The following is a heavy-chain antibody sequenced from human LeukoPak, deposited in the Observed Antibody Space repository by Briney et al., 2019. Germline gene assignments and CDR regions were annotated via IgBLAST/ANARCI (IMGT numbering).Heavy chain of an antibody. J-gene: IGHJ4*02. CDR1: EFTFSSYW. D-gene: IGHD6-13*01. CDR3: SRARKSSNWEY. V-gene: IGHV3-7*03. CDR2: INQDGSDK. Sequence: GGSLRLSCAASEFTFSSYWMTWVRQAPGKGLEWVANINQDGSDKYYVDSVKGRSTISRDNAKNSLYLQMNSLRAEDTAVYYCSRARKSSNWEYWGQGTLVTVSS.